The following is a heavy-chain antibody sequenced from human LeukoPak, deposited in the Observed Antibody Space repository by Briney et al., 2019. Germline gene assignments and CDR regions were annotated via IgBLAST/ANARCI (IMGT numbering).Heavy chain of an antibody. Sequence: PSETLSLTCTVSGGSISSYYWSWIRQPPGKGLDWIGYIYYSGSTNYNPSLKSRVTISVDTSKNQFSLKLTSVTAADTAVYYCARLGIGVVPSAMLGDYYFDYWGQGTLVTVSS. CDR3: ARLGIGVVPSAMLGDYYFDY. D-gene: IGHD2-2*01. V-gene: IGHV4-59*08. CDR2: IYYSGST. CDR1: GGSISSYY. J-gene: IGHJ4*02.